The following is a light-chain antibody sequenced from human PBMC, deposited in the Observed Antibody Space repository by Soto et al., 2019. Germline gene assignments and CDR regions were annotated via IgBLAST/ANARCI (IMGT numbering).Light chain of an antibody. V-gene: IGKV1-5*03. J-gene: IGKJ4*01. CDR3: QQYNSYPLT. CDR1: ETTSNW. CDR2: KAS. Sequence: DIPMTQSTSTLSASVGDSVNFTCRASETTSNWLAWYQQKPGKAPKLLIYKASTLEKGVPSRFRGSGSGTDFTLTITHLQPDDFATYFCQQYNSYPLTFGGGTKVEI.